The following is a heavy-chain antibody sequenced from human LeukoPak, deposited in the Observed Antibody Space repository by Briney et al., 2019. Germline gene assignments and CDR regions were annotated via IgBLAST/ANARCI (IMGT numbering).Heavy chain of an antibody. J-gene: IGHJ4*02. D-gene: IGHD6-19*01. V-gene: IGHV3-30*02. CDR3: AKDWGWSFDY. CDR2: IGYDESEK. Sequence: GGSLRLSCAASGFIFRSYGMHWGRQAPGKGREWVAFIGYDESEKNYADSVKGRFTISRDNSKNTLYLQMNSLRAEDTAVYYCAKDWGWSFDYWGQGTRVTVSS. CDR1: GFIFRSYG.